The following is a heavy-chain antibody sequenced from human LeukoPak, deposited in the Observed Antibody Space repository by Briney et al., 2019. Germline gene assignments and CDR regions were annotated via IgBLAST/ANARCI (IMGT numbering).Heavy chain of an antibody. D-gene: IGHD3-22*01. Sequence: SETLSLTCTVSGGSISSGGYYWSWIRQHPGKGLEWIGYIYYSGSTYYNPSLKSRVTISVDTPKNQFSLKLSSVTAADTAVYYCARAAPRKYYYDSSGYWSFDYWGQGTLVTVSS. J-gene: IGHJ4*02. CDR2: IYYSGST. CDR3: ARAAPRKYYYDSSGYWSFDY. V-gene: IGHV4-31*03. CDR1: GGSISSGGYY.